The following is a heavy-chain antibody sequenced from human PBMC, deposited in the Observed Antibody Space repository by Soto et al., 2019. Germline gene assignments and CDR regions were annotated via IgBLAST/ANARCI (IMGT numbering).Heavy chain of an antibody. CDR3: ARDPEAADYYYSYGLDV. V-gene: IGHV3-30-3*01. J-gene: IGHJ6*02. CDR1: GFTFSSYA. Sequence: QVQLVESGGGVVQPGRSLRLSCAASGFTFSSYAMHWVRQAPGKGLDWVAVISYDGSNKYYADSVKGRFTISRDNSKNTLYLQMNSLRAEDTAVYYCARDPEAADYYYSYGLDVWGQGTTVTVSS. D-gene: IGHD2-15*01. CDR2: ISYDGSNK.